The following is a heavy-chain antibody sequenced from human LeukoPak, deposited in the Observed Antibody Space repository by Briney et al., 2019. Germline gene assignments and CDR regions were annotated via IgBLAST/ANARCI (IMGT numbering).Heavy chain of an antibody. Sequence: GGSLRLSCAASGFTFSSNWMSWVRQAPGKGLEWVADIKKDGSTKYYVDSVKGRFTISRDNAKNSLYLQMNSLRVEDTAVYYCVRDITYWGQGTVVTVSS. CDR2: IKKDGSTK. D-gene: IGHD3-10*01. CDR1: GFTFSSNW. V-gene: IGHV3-7*01. CDR3: VRDITY. J-gene: IGHJ4*02.